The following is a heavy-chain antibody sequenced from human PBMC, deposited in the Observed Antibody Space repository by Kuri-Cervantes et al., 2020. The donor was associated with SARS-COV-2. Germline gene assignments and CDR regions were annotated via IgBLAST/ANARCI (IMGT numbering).Heavy chain of an antibody. CDR3: ASHQQGGSSWHTARYFDY. V-gene: IGHV1-69*13. J-gene: IGHJ4*02. D-gene: IGHD6-13*01. Sequence: SVKVSCKASGGTFSSYAISWVRQAPGQGLEWMGGIIPIFGTANYAQKFQGRVTITADESTSTAHMELSSLRSEDTAVYYRASHQQGGSSWHTARYFDYWGQGTLVTVSS. CDR1: GGTFSSYA. CDR2: IIPIFGTA.